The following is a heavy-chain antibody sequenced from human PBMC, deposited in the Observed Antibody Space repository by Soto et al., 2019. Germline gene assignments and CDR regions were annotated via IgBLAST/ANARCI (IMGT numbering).Heavy chain of an antibody. Sequence: QVQLVESGGGVVQPGRSLRLSCAASGFTFSSYGMHWVRQAPGKGLEWVAVIWYDGSNKYYADSVKGRFTISRDNSKNTLYLQMNSLRAEDTAVYYCARDRDGDNYGMDVWGQGTTVTVSS. CDR1: GFTFSSYG. V-gene: IGHV3-33*01. D-gene: IGHD4-17*01. J-gene: IGHJ6*02. CDR3: ARDRDGDNYGMDV. CDR2: IWYDGSNK.